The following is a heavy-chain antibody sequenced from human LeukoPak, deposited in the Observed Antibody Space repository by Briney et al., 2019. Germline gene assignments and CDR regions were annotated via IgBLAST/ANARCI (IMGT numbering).Heavy chain of an antibody. CDR3: AREWGTYYDSSGPGPFAY. V-gene: IGHV3-33*08. D-gene: IGHD3-22*01. CDR2: IWYDGSNK. CDR1: GFTFSSYA. J-gene: IGHJ4*02. Sequence: QAGGSLRLSCAASGFTFSSYAMHWVRQAPGKGLEWVAVIWYDGSNKYYADSVKGRFTISRDNSKNTLYLQMNSLRAEDTAVYYCAREWGTYYDSSGPGPFAYWGQGTLVTVSS.